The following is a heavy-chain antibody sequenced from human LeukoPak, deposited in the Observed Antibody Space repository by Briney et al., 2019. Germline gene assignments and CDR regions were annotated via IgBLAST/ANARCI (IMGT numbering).Heavy chain of an antibody. CDR2: VSSDGTT. Sequence: SETLSLTCSVSGDSVTSSYWNWIRPPPGKGLEWIGYVSSDGTTNYNPSLRSRLIMSVDTAKNDISLNLTSVTAADTVIYYCARLDCLIEGCYNHWGRGTLVTVSS. J-gene: IGHJ4*02. V-gene: IGHV4-59*08. D-gene: IGHD2-15*01. CDR1: GDSVTSSY. CDR3: ARLDCLIEGCYNH.